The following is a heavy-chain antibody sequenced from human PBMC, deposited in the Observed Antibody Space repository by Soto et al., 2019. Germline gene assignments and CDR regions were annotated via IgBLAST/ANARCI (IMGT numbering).Heavy chain of an antibody. V-gene: IGHV4-38-2*01. Sequence: KTSETLSLTCAVSGYSISSGYYWGWIRQPPGKGLEWIGSIYHSGSTYYNPSLKSRATISVDTSKNQFSLKLSSVTAADTAVYYCARVGYSYGYWFDPWGQGTLVTVSS. D-gene: IGHD5-18*01. J-gene: IGHJ5*02. CDR3: ARVGYSYGYWFDP. CDR2: IYHSGST. CDR1: GYSISSGYY.